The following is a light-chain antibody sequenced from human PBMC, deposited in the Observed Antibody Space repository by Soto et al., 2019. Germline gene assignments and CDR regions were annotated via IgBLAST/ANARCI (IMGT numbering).Light chain of an antibody. J-gene: IGKJ4*01. CDR1: QSLLQSNGYNY. Sequence: DIVLTQSPLSLPVTPGEPASISCRARQSLLQSNGYNYLAWFLQKPGQSPQILIYLASTRASGVPYRFSGSGAGTEFTLKISRVEAEDAGVYYCMQALQTPRTFGGGTKVEI. CDR3: MQALQTPRT. CDR2: LAS. V-gene: IGKV2-28*01.